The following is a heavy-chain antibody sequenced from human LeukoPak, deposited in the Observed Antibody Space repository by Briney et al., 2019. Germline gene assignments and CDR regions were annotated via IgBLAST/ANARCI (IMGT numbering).Heavy chain of an antibody. J-gene: IGHJ3*02. V-gene: IGHV1-2*02. Sequence: ASVKVSCKASGYTFTNYYMHWVRQAPGQGLEWMGWINPNSGGTNYAQKFQGRVTMTRDTSISTAYMELSRLRSDDTAVYYCAREESDGDDDAFDIWGQGTMVTVSS. CDR1: GYTFTNYY. CDR3: AREESDGDDDAFDI. CDR2: INPNSGGT. D-gene: IGHD2-21*02.